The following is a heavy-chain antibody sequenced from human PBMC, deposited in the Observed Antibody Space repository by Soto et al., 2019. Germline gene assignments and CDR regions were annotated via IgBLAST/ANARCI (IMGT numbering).Heavy chain of an antibody. D-gene: IGHD3-9*01. CDR3: ARAPIDSYYDILTGYQPFDY. CDR1: GGSISSYY. J-gene: IGHJ4*02. CDR2: IYYSGST. Sequence: SETLSLTCTVSGGSISSYYWSWIRQPPGKGLEWIGYIYYSGSTNYNPSLKSRVTISVDTSKNQFSLKLSSVTAADTAVYYCARAPIDSYYDILTGYQPFDYWGQGTLVTVSS. V-gene: IGHV4-59*01.